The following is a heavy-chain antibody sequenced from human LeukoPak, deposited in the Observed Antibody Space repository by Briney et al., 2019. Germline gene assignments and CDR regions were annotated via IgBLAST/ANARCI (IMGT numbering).Heavy chain of an antibody. CDR2: IYYSGST. D-gene: IGHD3-16*02. CDR1: GGSISSYY. CDR3: ARGYDYVWGSYRPYFDY. J-gene: IGHJ4*02. V-gene: IGHV4-59*12. Sequence: PSETLSLTCTVSGGSISSYYWSWIRQPPGKGLEWIGYIYYSGSTNYNPSLKSRVTISVDTSKNQFSLKLSSVTAADTAVYYCARGYDYVWGSYRPYFDYWGQGTLVTVSS.